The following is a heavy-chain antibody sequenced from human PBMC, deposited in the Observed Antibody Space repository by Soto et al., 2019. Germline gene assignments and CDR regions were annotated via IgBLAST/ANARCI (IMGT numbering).Heavy chain of an antibody. J-gene: IGHJ4*02. V-gene: IGHV3-23*01. CDR1: GFTFSSYV. CDR3: AKGLISGSWHAAD. Sequence: GGSLRLSCETSGFTFSSYVMTWVRQAPGKGLEWVSVITEGGGTDYAASVKGRFIISRDNSKNTIYLQMNSLRADDTAVYYCAKGLISGSWHAADWGQGTLVTVSS. CDR2: ITEGGGT. D-gene: IGHD6-13*01.